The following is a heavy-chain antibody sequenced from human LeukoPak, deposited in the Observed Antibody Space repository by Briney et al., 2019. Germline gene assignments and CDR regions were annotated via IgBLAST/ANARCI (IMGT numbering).Heavy chain of an antibody. V-gene: IGHV4-34*01. D-gene: IGHD3-3*01. Sequence: SETLSLTCAVYGGSFSGYYWSWIRQPPGKGLEWIGEINHSGSTNYNPSLKSRVTISVDTSKNQFSLKLSSVTAADTAVYYCARGDQKADFWSGYYGYYFDYWGQGTLVTVSS. CDR3: ARGDQKADFWSGYYGYYFDY. CDR2: INHSGST. CDR1: GGSFSGYY. J-gene: IGHJ4*02.